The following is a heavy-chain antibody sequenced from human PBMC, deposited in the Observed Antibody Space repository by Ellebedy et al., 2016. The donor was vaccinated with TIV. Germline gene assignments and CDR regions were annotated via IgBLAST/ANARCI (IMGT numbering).Heavy chain of an antibody. CDR2: TYYSGST. CDR1: GGSISSYY. D-gene: IGHD3-10*01. V-gene: IGHV4-59*08. J-gene: IGHJ3*02. CDR3: ARRNRITMVRGVPYDAFDI. Sequence: MPSETLSLTCTVSGGSISSYYWSWIRQPPGKGLEWIGYTYYSGSTNYNPSLKSRVTISIDTSKNKFSLKLRSVTAADTAVYYCARRNRITMVRGVPYDAFDIWGQGTMVTVSS.